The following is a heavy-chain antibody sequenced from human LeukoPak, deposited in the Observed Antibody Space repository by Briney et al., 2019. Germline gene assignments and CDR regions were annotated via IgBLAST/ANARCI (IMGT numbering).Heavy chain of an antibody. Sequence: PGGSLRLSCEASGFTFTKFWMSWVRQAPGKGLEWVSNIQEDGKKENYVDSVRGRFTISRDNAKNSIYLQMNSLRVEDTAVYYCAKDIVGGGDDYWGQGPLVIVSS. CDR2: IQEDGKKE. J-gene: IGHJ4*02. CDR3: AKDIVGGGDDY. D-gene: IGHD2-21*02. V-gene: IGHV3-7*01. CDR1: GFTFTKFW.